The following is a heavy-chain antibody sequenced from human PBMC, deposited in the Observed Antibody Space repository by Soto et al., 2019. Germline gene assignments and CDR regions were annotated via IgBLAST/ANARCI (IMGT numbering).Heavy chain of an antibody. J-gene: IGHJ4*02. CDR1: GGSISGSY. Sequence: QVQLQESGPGLVKPSETLSLTCTVSGGSISGSYWSWIRQTPGKVLEWVGYIHYSGSTNYNPSIKSRVTMSVDSAKNQFSLQLSSVTAADTAVYFCTKYRRTDAEGYSFDYWGQGALVTVSS. D-gene: IGHD2-15*01. CDR3: TKYRRTDAEGYSFDY. V-gene: IGHV4-59*01. CDR2: IHYSGST.